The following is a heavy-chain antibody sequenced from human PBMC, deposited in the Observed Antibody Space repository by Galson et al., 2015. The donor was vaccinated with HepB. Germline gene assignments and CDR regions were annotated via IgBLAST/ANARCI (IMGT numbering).Heavy chain of an antibody. D-gene: IGHD3-3*01. J-gene: IGHJ4*02. CDR2: ISYDGSNK. CDR3: ASLASPLTIFGVVTPTLFDY. Sequence: SLRLSCAASGFTFSSYAMHWVRQAPGKGLEWVAVISYDGSNKYYADSVKGRFTISRDNSKNTLYLQMSSLRAEDTAVYYCASLASPLTIFGVVTPTLFDYWGQGTLVTVSS. V-gene: IGHV3-30-3*01. CDR1: GFTFSSYA.